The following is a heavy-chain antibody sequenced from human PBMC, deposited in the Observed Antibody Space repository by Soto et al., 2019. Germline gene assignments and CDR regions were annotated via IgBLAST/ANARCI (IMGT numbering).Heavy chain of an antibody. CDR3: ARDGSNVETAMVSQYYYGMDV. J-gene: IGHJ6*01. Sequence: QVQLVQSGAEVRKPGSSVKVSCKVSGDSFISYAISWVRQAPGQGLEWMGGIIPIFGRGNYAQRFQGRVAITADESTSKVHMELSGLRSEDTAVYYCARDGSNVETAMVSQYYYGMDVWGQGTTVTVSS. V-gene: IGHV1-69*12. CDR2: IIPIFGRG. D-gene: IGHD5-18*01. CDR1: GDSFISYA.